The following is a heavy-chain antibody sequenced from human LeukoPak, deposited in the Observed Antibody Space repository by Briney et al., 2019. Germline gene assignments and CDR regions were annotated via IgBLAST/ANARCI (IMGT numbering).Heavy chain of an antibody. CDR3: ARDYRKISSGTFDY. Sequence: PGGSLRLSCAASGFTFSSYAMHWVRQAPGKGLEWVAVISYDGSNKYYADSVEGRFTISRDNSKNTLYLQMNSLRAEDTAVYYCARDYRKISSGTFDYWGQGTLVTVSS. D-gene: IGHD3-22*01. J-gene: IGHJ4*02. CDR2: ISYDGSNK. V-gene: IGHV3-30-3*01. CDR1: GFTFSSYA.